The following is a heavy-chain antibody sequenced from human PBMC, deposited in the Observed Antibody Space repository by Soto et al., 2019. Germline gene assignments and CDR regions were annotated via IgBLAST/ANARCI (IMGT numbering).Heavy chain of an antibody. CDR2: ISAYNGNT. D-gene: IGHD2-21*02. CDR1: GYTFTSYG. CDR3: ARDLQHIVVVTTTGRVDLDY. J-gene: IGHJ4*02. V-gene: IGHV1-18*04. Sequence: QVQLVQSGAEVKKPGASVKVSCKASGYTFTSYGISWVQQAPGQGLEWMGWISAYNGNTNYAQKLQGRVTMTTDTSTSTAYMELRSLRSDDTAVYYCARDLQHIVVVTTTGRVDLDYWGQGTLVTVSS.